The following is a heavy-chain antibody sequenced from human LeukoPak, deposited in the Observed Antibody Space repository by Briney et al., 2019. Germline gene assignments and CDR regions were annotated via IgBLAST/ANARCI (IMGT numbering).Heavy chain of an antibody. J-gene: IGHJ4*02. V-gene: IGHV1-69*01. Sequence: ASVKVSCKASGGTFSSYAISWVRQAPGQGLEWMGGIIPIFGTANYAQKFQGRVTITADESTSTAYMELSSLRSEDTAVYYCVYNGYGVRGVITFDYWGQGTLVTVSS. CDR3: VYNGYGVRGVITFDY. D-gene: IGHD3-10*01. CDR1: GGTFSSYA. CDR2: IIPIFGTA.